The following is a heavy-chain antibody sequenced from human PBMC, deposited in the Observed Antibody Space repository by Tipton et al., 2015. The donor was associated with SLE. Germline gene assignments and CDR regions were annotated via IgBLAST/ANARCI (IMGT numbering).Heavy chain of an antibody. CDR2: IYYSGST. J-gene: IGHJ6*03. V-gene: IGHV4-59*01. CDR3: ARGAIFGYYYMDV. D-gene: IGHD3-3*01. Sequence: LRLSCTVSGGSISSYYWSWIRQPPGKGLEWIGYIYYSGSTNYNPSLKSRVTISVDTSQNQFSLKLSSVTAADTAVYYCARGAIFGYYYMDVWGKGTTVTVSS. CDR1: GGSISSYY.